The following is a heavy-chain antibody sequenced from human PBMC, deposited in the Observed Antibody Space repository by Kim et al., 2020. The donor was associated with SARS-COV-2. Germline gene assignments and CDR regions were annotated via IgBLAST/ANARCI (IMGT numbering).Heavy chain of an antibody. J-gene: IGHJ4*02. D-gene: IGHD1-26*01. CDR3: ANIGSSQSGTDY. Sequence: YADFVEGRITISRDNSNERLYLQMNSLRAEDTALYYCANIGSSQSGTDYWGQGTLVTVSS. V-gene: IGHV3-23*05.